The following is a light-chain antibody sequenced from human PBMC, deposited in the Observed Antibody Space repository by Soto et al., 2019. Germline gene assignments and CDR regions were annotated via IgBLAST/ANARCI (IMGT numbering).Light chain of an antibody. CDR2: EVS. V-gene: IGLV2-14*01. J-gene: IGLJ1*01. CDR3: SSYRSDTTYV. Sequence: ALTHPASVSGSPGQSITISCTGTSSDVGDYNYVSWYQHHPGKAPKLMIHEVSDRPSGISNRFSGSKSGNTASLTISGLQAEDEADYYCSSYRSDTTYVFGTGTKVTVL. CDR1: SSDVGDYNY.